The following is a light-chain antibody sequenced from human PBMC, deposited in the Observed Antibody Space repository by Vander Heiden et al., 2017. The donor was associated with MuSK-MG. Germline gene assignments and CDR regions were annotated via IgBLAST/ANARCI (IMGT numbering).Light chain of an antibody. CDR3: CSYAGSVL. CDR1: SSDVGSYNL. J-gene: IGLJ2*01. CDR2: EGS. V-gene: IGLV2-23*01. Sequence: QSALTQPASVSGSPGQSITISCTGTSSDVGSYNLVSWYQHHPGKAPKLIIYEGSKRPSGVSNRFSGSKSGNTASLTISGLQAEDEGDYYCCSYAGSVLFGGGTKLTVL.